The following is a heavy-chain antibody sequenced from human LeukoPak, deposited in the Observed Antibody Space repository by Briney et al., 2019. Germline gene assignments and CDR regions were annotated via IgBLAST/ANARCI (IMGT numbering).Heavy chain of an antibody. CDR1: GYTFTGYY. CDR3: ARERVRNHYYYGMDV. J-gene: IGHJ6*02. CDR2: INPNSGGT. V-gene: IGHV1-2*02. D-gene: IGHD1-14*01. Sequence: ASVKVSCKASGYTFTGYYMRWVRQAPGQGLERMGWINPNSGGTNYAQKFQGRVTMTRDTSISTAYMELSRLRSDDTAVYYCARERVRNHYYYGMDVWGQGTTVTVSS.